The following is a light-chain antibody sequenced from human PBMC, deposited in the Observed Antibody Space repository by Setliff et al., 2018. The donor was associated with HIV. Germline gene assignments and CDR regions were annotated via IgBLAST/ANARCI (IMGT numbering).Light chain of an antibody. CDR1: SSDIGLFKY. V-gene: IGLV2-14*01. CDR2: EVS. Sequence: QSVLTQPASVSGSPGQSITISCIGISSDIGLFKYVSWYQLHPGKAPKLMIYEVSNRPSGVSNRFSGSTSGNTASLTISGLQAEDEADYFCSSYAITNTLPFGTGTKVTVL. J-gene: IGLJ1*01. CDR3: SSYAITNTLP.